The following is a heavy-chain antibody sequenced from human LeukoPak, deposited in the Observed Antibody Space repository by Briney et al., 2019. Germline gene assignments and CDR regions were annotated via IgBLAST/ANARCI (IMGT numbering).Heavy chain of an antibody. D-gene: IGHD2-15*01. J-gene: IGHJ5*02. Sequence: PSETLSLTCTVSGGSISSYYWSWIRQPPGKGLEWIGYIYYSGSTNYNPSLKSRVTISVDTSKNQFSLKLSSVTAADTAVYYCAREGGYCSGGSCYRNNWFDPWGQGTLVTVSS. CDR1: GGSISSYY. CDR3: AREGGYCSGGSCYRNNWFDP. V-gene: IGHV4-59*01. CDR2: IYYSGST.